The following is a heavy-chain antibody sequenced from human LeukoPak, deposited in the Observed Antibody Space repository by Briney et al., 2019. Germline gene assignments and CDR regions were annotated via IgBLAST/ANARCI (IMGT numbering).Heavy chain of an antibody. CDR2: IYSGGGA. CDR1: GFTVSSNY. V-gene: IGHV3-53*01. Sequence: GGSLRLSCAASGFTVSSNYMSWVRQAPGKGLECVSVIYSGGGAYYADSVKGRFTISRDNSKNTLYLQMNSLRAEDTAVYYCARDKRFLEWLPPYYYGMDVWGQGTTVTVSS. J-gene: IGHJ6*02. CDR3: ARDKRFLEWLPPYYYGMDV. D-gene: IGHD3-3*01.